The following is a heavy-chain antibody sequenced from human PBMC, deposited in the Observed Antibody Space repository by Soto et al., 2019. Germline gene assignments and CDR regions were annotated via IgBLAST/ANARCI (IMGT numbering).Heavy chain of an antibody. J-gene: IGHJ4*02. D-gene: IGHD6-13*01. Sequence: ESLLLSCAASGFTFTSYTMNWVRQAPGKGLEWVSSISSSSDYIYYADSTKGRVTISRDNAKNSLFLDMNSLTGEDTAVYYCARARVYATGPLDFWGQGTLVTVSS. CDR3: ARARVYATGPLDF. V-gene: IGHV3-21*06. CDR2: ISSSSDYI. CDR1: GFTFTSYT.